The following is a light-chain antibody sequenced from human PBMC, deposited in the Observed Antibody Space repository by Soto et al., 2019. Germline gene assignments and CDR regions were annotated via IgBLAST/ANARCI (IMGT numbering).Light chain of an antibody. J-gene: IGKJ1*01. CDR2: AAS. Sequence: DIQMSQCPYSKSASVGDRVTITCRASQTISSCLAWYQQKPGKPPKLLIYAASSLQTGVPSRFSGSGSGTDFSLTISSLHPEDVATYYCQQFDSYPRTFGQGTKVDIK. V-gene: IGKV1-12*01. CDR3: QQFDSYPRT. CDR1: QTISSC.